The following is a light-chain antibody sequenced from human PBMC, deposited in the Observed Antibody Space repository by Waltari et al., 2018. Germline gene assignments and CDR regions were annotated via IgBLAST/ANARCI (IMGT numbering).Light chain of an antibody. CDR3: QQYDGSAVT. CDR1: EGGSRRF. Sequence: CRASEGGSRRFVTRDQARPRQGPKVLIHGTSSRATDIPDRFSGSGSGTDFTLTISRLEPEDFAVYFCQQYDGSAVTFGGGTKVEIK. V-gene: IGKV3-20*01. CDR2: GTS. J-gene: IGKJ4*01.